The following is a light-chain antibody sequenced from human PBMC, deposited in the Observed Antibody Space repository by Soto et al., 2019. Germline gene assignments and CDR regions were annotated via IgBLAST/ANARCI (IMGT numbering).Light chain of an antibody. J-gene: IGKJ1*01. CDR2: GAS. V-gene: IGKV3-20*01. CDR1: QSVTSNY. Sequence: EIVLTQSPGTLSLSPGERATLSCRASQSVTSNYLAWYQQKPGQAPRLLIYGASSRPTGVPDRFSGSGSGTDFTLTISRLEPEDVAVFYCQQYGTSPRTFGQVTKVEVK. CDR3: QQYGTSPRT.